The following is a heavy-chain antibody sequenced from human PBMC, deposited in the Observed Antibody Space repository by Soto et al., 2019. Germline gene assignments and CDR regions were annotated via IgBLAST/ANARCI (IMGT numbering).Heavy chain of an antibody. V-gene: IGHV3-30-3*01. CDR2: MSYDGSNK. Sequence: SLRLSCAASGFIFSDYAMYWVRQAPGKALEWVAIMSYDGSNKCYADSVKGRFTISKDNSKNMLYLQMDSLRVEDTAIYYCARDSPPDYWGQGTPVTVSS. CDR3: ARDSPPDY. CDR1: GFIFSDYA. J-gene: IGHJ4*02.